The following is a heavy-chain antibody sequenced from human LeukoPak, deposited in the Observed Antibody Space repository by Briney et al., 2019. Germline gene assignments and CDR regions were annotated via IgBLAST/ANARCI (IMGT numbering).Heavy chain of an antibody. D-gene: IGHD3-22*01. CDR3: AADHERAGVISFFYLDV. Sequence: GASVKVSCKASGGAFSSYAFSWVRQAPDQGLEWMGGIVPMFGTPTYSQKFKGRITLTADESTSTTYMELSGLRSEDTALYYCAADHERAGVISFFYLDVWGKGTTVTVSS. J-gene: IGHJ6*03. V-gene: IGHV1-69*13. CDR1: GGAFSSYA. CDR2: IVPMFGTP.